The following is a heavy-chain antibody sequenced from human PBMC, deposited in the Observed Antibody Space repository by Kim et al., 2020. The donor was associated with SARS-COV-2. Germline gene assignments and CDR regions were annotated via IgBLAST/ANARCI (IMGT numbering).Heavy chain of an antibody. D-gene: IGHD6-13*01. V-gene: IGHV4-59*01. CDR3: AREDSSSIGGIYYYYGMDV. J-gene: IGHJ6*02. CDR1: GGSISSYY. Sequence: SETLSLTCTVSGGSISSYYWSWIRQPPGKGLEWIGYIYYSGSTNYNPSLKSRVTISVDTSKNQFSLKLSSVTAADTAVYYCAREDSSSIGGIYYYYGMDVWGQGTTVTVSS. CDR2: IYYSGST.